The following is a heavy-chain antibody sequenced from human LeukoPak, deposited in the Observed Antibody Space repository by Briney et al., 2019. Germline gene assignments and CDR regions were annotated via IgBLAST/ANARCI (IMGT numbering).Heavy chain of an antibody. J-gene: IGHJ4*02. V-gene: IGHV3-48*01. CDR3: VRDALGYS. Sequence: GGSLRLSCVASGFTFSNYGMTWVRHAPGKALECVSYISSSSSTVYYADSVRGRFTISRDNARNSLYLQMDSLRAEDTAVYFCVRDALGYSWGQGTLVTVSS. D-gene: IGHD2-15*01. CDR1: GFTFSNYG. CDR2: ISSSSSTV.